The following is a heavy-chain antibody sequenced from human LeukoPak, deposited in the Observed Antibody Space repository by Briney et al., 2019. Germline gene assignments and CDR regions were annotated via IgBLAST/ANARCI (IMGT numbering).Heavy chain of an antibody. Sequence: PSETLSLTCTVSGGSLSSSSYYWGWIRQPPGKGLEWIGSIYYSGSTYYNPSLKSRVTISVDASKNQFSLKLSSVTAADTAVYYCARHSSSGLQYFQHWGQGTLVTVSS. CDR2: IYYSGST. CDR3: ARHSSSGLQYFQH. D-gene: IGHD6-6*01. V-gene: IGHV4-39*01. J-gene: IGHJ1*01. CDR1: GGSLSSSSYY.